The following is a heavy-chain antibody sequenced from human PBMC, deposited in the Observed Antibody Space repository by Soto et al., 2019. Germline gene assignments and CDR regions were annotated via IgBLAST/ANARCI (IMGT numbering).Heavy chain of an antibody. D-gene: IGHD6-6*01. CDR3: ARRSTAARHAGWFNP. J-gene: IGHJ5*02. V-gene: IGHV4-39*01. Sequence: PSETLSLTCTVSGGSISSSSYYWGWIRQPPGKGLEWIGSIYYSGSTYYNPSLKSRVTISVDTSKNPFSLKLSSVTAADTAVYYCARRSTAARHAGWFNPWRQGTLRTVSS. CDR1: GGSISSSSYY. CDR2: IYYSGST.